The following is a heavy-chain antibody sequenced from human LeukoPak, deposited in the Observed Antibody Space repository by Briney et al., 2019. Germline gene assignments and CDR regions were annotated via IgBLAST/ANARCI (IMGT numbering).Heavy chain of an antibody. V-gene: IGHV4-34*01. CDR1: GGPFSGYY. J-gene: IGHJ5*02. Sequence: SETLSLTCAVYGGPFSGYYWSWIRQPPGKGLEWIGEINHSGSTNYNPSLKSRVTISVDTSKNQFSLKLSSVTAADTAVYYCARGAATVINRQYNWFDPWGQGTLVTVSS. CDR3: ARGAATVINRQYNWFDP. D-gene: IGHD4-17*01. CDR2: INHSGST.